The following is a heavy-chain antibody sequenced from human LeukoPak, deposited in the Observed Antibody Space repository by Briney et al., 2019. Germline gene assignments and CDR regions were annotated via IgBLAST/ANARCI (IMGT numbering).Heavy chain of an antibody. Sequence: PSQTLSLTCAVSGGSISSGGYSWGWIRQPPGKGLEWIGYIYHSGGTYYNPSLKSRVTISVDRSKNQFSLKLSSVTAADTAVYYCARVVLRFLGFDPWGQGTLVTVSS. CDR2: IYHSGGT. D-gene: IGHD3-3*01. CDR3: ARVVLRFLGFDP. J-gene: IGHJ5*02. V-gene: IGHV4-30-2*01. CDR1: GGSISSGGYS.